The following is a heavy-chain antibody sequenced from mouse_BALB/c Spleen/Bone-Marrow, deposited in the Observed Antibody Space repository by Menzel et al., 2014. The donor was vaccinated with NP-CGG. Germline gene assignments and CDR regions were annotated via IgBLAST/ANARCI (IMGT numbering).Heavy chain of an antibody. Sequence: DVKLQESGGGLVQPGGSMKLSCVASGFTFSNYWMNWVRQSPEKGLEWVAEIRLKSNNYATHYAESVKGRFTISRDDSKSSVYLQMNNLRAEDTGIYYCTGSCYRSAWFAYWGQGTLVTVSA. CDR1: GFTFSNYW. D-gene: IGHD2-14*01. V-gene: IGHV6-6*02. J-gene: IGHJ3*01. CDR3: TGSCYRSAWFAY. CDR2: IRLKSNNYAT.